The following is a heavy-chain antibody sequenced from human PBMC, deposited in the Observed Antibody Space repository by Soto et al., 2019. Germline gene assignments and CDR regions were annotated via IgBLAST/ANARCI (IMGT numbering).Heavy chain of an antibody. J-gene: IGHJ6*02. CDR2: INSDGSST. V-gene: IGHV3-74*01. D-gene: IGHD3-9*01. CDR1: GFTFSSYW. CDR3: ARDLGYFDWARGMDV. Sequence: EVQLVESGGGLVQPGGSLRLSCAASGFTFSSYWMHWVRQAPGKGLVWVSRINSDGSSTSYADSVKGRFTISRDNAKNTLDLQMNSLRAEDTAVYYCARDLGYFDWARGMDVWGQGTTVTVSS.